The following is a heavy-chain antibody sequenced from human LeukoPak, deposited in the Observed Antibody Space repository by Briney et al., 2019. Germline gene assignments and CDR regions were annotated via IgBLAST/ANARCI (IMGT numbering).Heavy chain of an antibody. CDR1: GFTFSSYG. J-gene: IGHJ4*02. D-gene: IGHD2-21*02. CDR3: AKDRWAYCGGDCFLDY. V-gene: IGHV3-30*18. CDR2: ISYDGSK. Sequence: GGSLGLSCAASGFTFSSYGIHWVRQAPGKGLEWVAVISYDGSKYYADSVKGRFTISRDNSKNTLYLQMNSLRTEDTAVYSCAKDRWAYCGGDCFLDYWGQGTLVTVSS.